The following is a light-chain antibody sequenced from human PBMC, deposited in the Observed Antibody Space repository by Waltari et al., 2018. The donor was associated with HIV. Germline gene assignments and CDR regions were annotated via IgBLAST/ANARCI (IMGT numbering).Light chain of an antibody. J-gene: IGKJ2*01. CDR3: QQYGNSPFT. CDR1: QTVRNNY. Sequence: EIVLTQSPGTMSLSLGERATLSCRASQTVRNNYLAWYQHKPGQSPSLLIYGASNRAVGIPDRFSGRGSGTDFTLTISRLESEDFALYYCQQYGNSPFTFGQGTKLEMK. CDR2: GAS. V-gene: IGKV3-20*01.